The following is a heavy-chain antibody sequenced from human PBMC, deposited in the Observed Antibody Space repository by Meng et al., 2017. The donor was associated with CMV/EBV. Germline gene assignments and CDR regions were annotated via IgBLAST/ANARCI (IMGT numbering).Heavy chain of an antibody. Sequence: GESLKISRAASGFTFSDYYMSWIRQAPGKGLEWVSYISSSGSTIYYADSVKGRFTISRDNAKNSLYLQMNSLRAEDTAVYYCARDPIRMGGYSYGDFDYWGQGTLVTVSS. CDR3: ARDPIRMGGYSYGDFDY. CDR2: ISSSGSTI. D-gene: IGHD5-18*01. J-gene: IGHJ4*02. CDR1: GFTFSDYY. V-gene: IGHV3-11*04.